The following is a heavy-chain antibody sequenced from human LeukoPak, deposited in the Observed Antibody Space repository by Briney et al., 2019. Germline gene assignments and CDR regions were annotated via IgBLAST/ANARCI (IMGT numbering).Heavy chain of an antibody. Sequence: ASVKVSCKVSGYTLTELSMHWVRQAPGKGLEWMGGFDSEDGETIYAQKFQGRVTMTEDTSTDTAYMELSSLRSEDTAVYYCATDTQYSSSWYTWGYWGQGTLVTVSS. D-gene: IGHD6-13*01. CDR1: GYTLTELS. J-gene: IGHJ4*02. V-gene: IGHV1-24*01. CDR3: ATDTQYSSSWYTWGY. CDR2: FDSEDGET.